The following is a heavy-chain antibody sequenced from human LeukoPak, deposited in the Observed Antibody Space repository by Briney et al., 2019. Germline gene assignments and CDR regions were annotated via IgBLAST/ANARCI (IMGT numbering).Heavy chain of an antibody. J-gene: IGHJ3*01. CDR3: ARAQWLADDAFDV. Sequence: TGGSLRLSCAASGFTLSRYWMHWGRQAPGKGLVWVSRINSDGRSTSYADSVKGRFTISRDNAKNTLSLQMNSLRVEDTAVYYCARAQWLADDAFDVWGQGTLVSVSS. V-gene: IGHV3-74*01. D-gene: IGHD6-19*01. CDR1: GFTLSRYW. CDR2: INSDGRST.